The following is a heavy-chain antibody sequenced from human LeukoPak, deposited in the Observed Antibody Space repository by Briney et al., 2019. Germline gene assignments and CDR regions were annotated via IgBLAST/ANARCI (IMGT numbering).Heavy chain of an antibody. CDR1: GFSVSGHY. CDR3: ARHRGQYNAHDAFDL. J-gene: IGHJ3*01. D-gene: IGHD1-14*01. V-gene: IGHV4-59*08. CDR2: ILYSGST. Sequence: AGTLSLTCTVSGFSVSGHYLSWIRQTPGKGLEWIGDILYSGSTRYNPSLGGRFTISLDTSKDLLSLKLTTVSAADTALYYCARHRGQYNAHDAFDLWGQEPLVAVSS.